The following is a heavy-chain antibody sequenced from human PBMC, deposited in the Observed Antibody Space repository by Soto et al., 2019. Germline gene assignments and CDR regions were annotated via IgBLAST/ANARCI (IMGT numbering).Heavy chain of an antibody. CDR2: IYYSGST. D-gene: IGHD1-1*01. CDR3: ARADDWNDVVEDAFDI. V-gene: IGHV4-39*01. J-gene: IGHJ3*02. CDR1: SGGRC. Sequence: SGGRCRVRNSKPQGKGLEWIGSIYYSGSTYYNPSLKSRVTISVDTSKNQFSLKLSSVTAADTAVYYCARADDWNDVVEDAFDIWGQGTMVTVSS.